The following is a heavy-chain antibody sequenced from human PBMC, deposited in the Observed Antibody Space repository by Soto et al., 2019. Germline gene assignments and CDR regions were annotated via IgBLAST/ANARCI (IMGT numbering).Heavy chain of an antibody. CDR3: AKKGYYPSAKINLFDS. Sequence: PSETLSLTCAVSGYSITSDNYWGWIRQAPGKGLEWIGSIYSGTTYYNPSLKSRVTISQDTSKNQFSLRLTSVTAADTAIYYCAKKGYYPSAKINLFDSWGQGTLVTVSS. CDR2: IYSGTT. V-gene: IGHV4-38-2*01. J-gene: IGHJ4*02. D-gene: IGHD3-10*01. CDR1: GYSITSDNY.